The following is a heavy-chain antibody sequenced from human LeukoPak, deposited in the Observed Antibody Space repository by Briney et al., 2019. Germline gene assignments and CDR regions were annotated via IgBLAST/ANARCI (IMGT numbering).Heavy chain of an antibody. CDR2: VYYSGSA. CDR1: GGSISSGSYY. CDR3: ARVGRGGMATPTFDS. D-gene: IGHD5-24*01. J-gene: IGHJ4*02. Sequence: PSETLSLTCTVSGGSISSGSYYWGWIRQPPGKGLEFIGSVYYSGSAYFNPSLKSRVTISVDTSKNQFSLKLSSVTAADTAVYYCARVGRGGMATPTFDSWGQGTLVTVSS. V-gene: IGHV4-39*01.